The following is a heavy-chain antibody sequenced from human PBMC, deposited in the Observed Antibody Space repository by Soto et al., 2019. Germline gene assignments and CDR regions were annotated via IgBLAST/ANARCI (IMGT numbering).Heavy chain of an antibody. CDR2: ISGSGGST. CDR1: GFTFSSYA. D-gene: IGHD6-6*01. CDR3: AKSGSSYDYYYGMDV. J-gene: IGHJ6*02. V-gene: IGHV3-23*01. Sequence: LRLSCAASGFTFSSYAMSWVRQAPGKGLEWVSAISGSGGSTYYADSVKGRFTISRDNSKNTLYLQMNSLRAEDTAVYYCAKSGSSYDYYYGMDVWGQGTTVTVSS.